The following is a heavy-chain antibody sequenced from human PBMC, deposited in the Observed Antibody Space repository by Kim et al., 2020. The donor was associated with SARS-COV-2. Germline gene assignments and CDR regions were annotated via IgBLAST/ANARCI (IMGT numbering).Heavy chain of an antibody. CDR1: GFTFASYA. Sequence: GGSLRLSCAASGFTFASYAMSWVRQAPGKGLEWVSVISGSADSTHYADSLKGRFTISRDTSKKMLYLQMYSLRAEDTAVYYCAKLGGYTYGSIDYWGQGTLVTVSS. J-gene: IGHJ4*02. V-gene: IGHV3-23*01. D-gene: IGHD5-18*01. CDR3: AKLGGYTYGSIDY. CDR2: ISGSADST.